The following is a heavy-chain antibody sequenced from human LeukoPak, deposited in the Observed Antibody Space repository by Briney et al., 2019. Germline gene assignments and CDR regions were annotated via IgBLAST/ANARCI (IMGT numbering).Heavy chain of an antibody. J-gene: IGHJ4*02. Sequence: GGSLRLSCAASGFTFSNARMSWVRQAPGKGLEWVGRIKSKTDGGTTDYAAPVKGRFTISRDDSKNTLYLQMNSLKTEDTAVYYCTTGYYYDSSGYYLWDYWGQGTLVTVSS. CDR2: IKSKTDGGTT. D-gene: IGHD3-22*01. CDR1: GFTFSNAR. CDR3: TTGYYYDSSGYYLWDY. V-gene: IGHV3-15*01.